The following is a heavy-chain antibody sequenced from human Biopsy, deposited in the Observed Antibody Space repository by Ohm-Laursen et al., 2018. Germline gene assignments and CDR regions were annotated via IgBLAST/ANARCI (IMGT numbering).Heavy chain of an antibody. D-gene: IGHD4-11*01. Sequence: SLRLSCTAPGFTFTSYAMHWARQAPGKGLEWVAVISYDGSGEYYADSLQGRFIISRDNPKNTVDLQMNSLRAEDTAVYFCARDGKRWDYSTYFSWHFDLWGRGTLVTVSS. CDR2: ISYDGSGE. J-gene: IGHJ2*01. CDR3: ARDGKRWDYSTYFSWHFDL. V-gene: IGHV3-30*03. CDR1: GFTFTSYA.